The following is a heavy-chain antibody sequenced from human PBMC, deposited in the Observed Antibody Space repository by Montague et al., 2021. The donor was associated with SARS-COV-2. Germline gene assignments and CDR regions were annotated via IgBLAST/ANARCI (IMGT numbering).Heavy chain of an antibody. CDR1: GFTFSSFA. Sequence: SLRLSCAASGFTFSSFAVHWVRQAPGKGLEWVAVISYDGSDKYYVDSVEGQFTISRDNSKNTLYLQMNSLRAEDTAVYYCARDVYSSSWFARPDNWGQGTLVTVSS. CDR3: ARDVYSSSWFARPDN. CDR2: ISYDGSDK. D-gene: IGHD6-13*01. J-gene: IGHJ4*02. V-gene: IGHV3-30*04.